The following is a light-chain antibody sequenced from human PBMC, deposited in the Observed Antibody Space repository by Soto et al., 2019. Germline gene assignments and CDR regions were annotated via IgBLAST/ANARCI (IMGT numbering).Light chain of an antibody. CDR1: QSVSSSY. J-gene: IGKJ1*01. V-gene: IGKV3-20*01. CDR2: GAS. CDR3: QQYGSSPWT. Sequence: EIVLTQSPGTLSLSPVERATLSCRASQSVSSSYLAWYQQKPGQAPRLLIYGASSRATGIPDRISGSGSGTDFTLTISRLEPEDFAVYYCQQYGSSPWTCGQGTKVDIK.